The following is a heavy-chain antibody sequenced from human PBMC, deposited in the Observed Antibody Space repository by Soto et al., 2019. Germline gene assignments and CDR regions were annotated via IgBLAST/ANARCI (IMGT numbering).Heavy chain of an antibody. D-gene: IGHD2-15*01. V-gene: IGHV3-74*02. CDR3: ARGDCVGGTCYSLAGSFYYYMDV. Sequence: EVQLVESGGGLVQPGGSLRLSCAASGFTFSNYWMYWVRQAPGKGLEWVSRINSDGSVSSHADSVRGRLTISRDNVKNTLYLHMDSLRAEDTAVYFCARGDCVGGTCYSLAGSFYYYMDVSGKGTTVTVFS. J-gene: IGHJ6*03. CDR1: GFTFSNYW. CDR2: INSDGSVS.